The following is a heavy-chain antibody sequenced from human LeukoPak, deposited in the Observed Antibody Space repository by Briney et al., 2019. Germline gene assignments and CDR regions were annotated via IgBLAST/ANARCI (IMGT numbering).Heavy chain of an antibody. Sequence: GGSLRLSCAASGFTFSTYWMHWVRQAPGKGLVWVSRIKSDGSTNYADSVKGRFTISRDNAKNTVFLQMNSLRPEDTGAYYCARAPSEIGGYYPEYFRHWGQGTLVTVSS. CDR2: IKSDGST. D-gene: IGHD3-22*01. J-gene: IGHJ1*01. CDR1: GFTFSTYW. CDR3: ARAPSEIGGYYPEYFRH. V-gene: IGHV3-74*01.